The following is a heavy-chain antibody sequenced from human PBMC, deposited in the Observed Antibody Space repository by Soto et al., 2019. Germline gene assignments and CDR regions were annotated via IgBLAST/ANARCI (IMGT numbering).Heavy chain of an antibody. Sequence: ASVKVSCKASGGTFSSYAISWVRQAPGQGLEWMGGIIPIFGTANYAQKFQGRVTITADESTSTAYMELSSLRSEDTAVYYCARENQDDRGYAHAFDIWGQGTMVTVSS. CDR3: ARENQDDRGYAHAFDI. J-gene: IGHJ3*02. D-gene: IGHD2-15*01. CDR2: IIPIFGTA. CDR1: GGTFSSYA. V-gene: IGHV1-69*13.